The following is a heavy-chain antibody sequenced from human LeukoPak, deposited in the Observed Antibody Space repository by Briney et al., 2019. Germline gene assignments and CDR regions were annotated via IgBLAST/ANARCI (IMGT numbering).Heavy chain of an antibody. CDR1: GVTFSDYR. V-gene: IGHV3-48*02. D-gene: IGHD1-14*01. J-gene: IGHJ4*02. CDR3: ARGRSFDY. Sequence: GGSLRLSCAASGVTFSDYRMNWVRQAPGQGLEWVSQISTSSSTIYYAGSVKGRFTISRNNARNSLYLQMDSLRDEDTAVYYCARGRSFDYWGQGTLVTVSS. CDR2: ISTSSSTI.